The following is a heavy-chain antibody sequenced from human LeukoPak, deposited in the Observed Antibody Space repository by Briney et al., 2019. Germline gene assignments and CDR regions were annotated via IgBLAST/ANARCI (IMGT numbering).Heavy chain of an antibody. CDR3: ARGAPLDYSKFDI. J-gene: IGHJ3*02. CDR1: RFTFSSYG. CDR2: IRYDGSNE. D-gene: IGHD4-11*01. Sequence: SGGSLRLSCAASRFTFSSYGMHWVRQAPGKGLEWVAFIRYDGSNEYYADSVKGRFTISRDNSKNTLYLQMNSLRAEDTAAYYCARGAPLDYSKFDIWGQGTMVTVSS. V-gene: IGHV3-30*02.